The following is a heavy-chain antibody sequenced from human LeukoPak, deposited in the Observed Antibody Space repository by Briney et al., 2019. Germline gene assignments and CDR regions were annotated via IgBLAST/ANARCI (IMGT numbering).Heavy chain of an antibody. CDR3: ARNPYSSGWYTSVYFDY. CDR1: GGSISSYY. V-gene: IGHV4-59*05. J-gene: IGHJ4*02. Sequence: SETLSLTCTVSGGSISSYYWSWIRQPPGKGLEWIGSIYYSGSTYYNPSLKSRVTISVDTSKNQFSLKLSSVTAADTAVYYCARNPYSSGWYTSVYFDYWGQGTLVTVSS. D-gene: IGHD6-19*01. CDR2: IYYSGST.